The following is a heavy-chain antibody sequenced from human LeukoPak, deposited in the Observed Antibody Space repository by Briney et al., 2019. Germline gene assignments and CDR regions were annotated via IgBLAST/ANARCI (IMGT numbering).Heavy chain of an antibody. CDR2: MNPNSGNT. V-gene: IGHV1-8*01. CDR1: GYTFTSYD. D-gene: IGHD6-13*01. Sequence: ASVKVSCKASGYTFTSYDINWVRQATGQGLEWMGWMNPNSGNTGYAQKFQGRVTMTRNTSISTAYMELSSLRSEDTAVYYCARFIAHSSSWYVVHAGWSDYWGQGTLVTVSS. J-gene: IGHJ4*02. CDR3: ARFIAHSSSWYVVHAGWSDY.